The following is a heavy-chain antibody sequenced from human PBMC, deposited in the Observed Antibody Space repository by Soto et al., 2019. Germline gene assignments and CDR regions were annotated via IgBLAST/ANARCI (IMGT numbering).Heavy chain of an antibody. CDR2: IIPIFGTA. D-gene: IGHD4-4*01. J-gene: IGHJ6*02. V-gene: IGHV1-69*13. CDR1: GGTFSSYA. CDR3: ARDRISNHTYYYYYGMDV. Sequence: GASVKVSCKASGGTFSSYAISWVRQAPGQGLEWMGGIIPIFGTANYAQKFQGRVTITADESTSTAYMELSSLRSEDTAVYYCARDRISNHTYYYYYGMDVWGQGTTVTVSS.